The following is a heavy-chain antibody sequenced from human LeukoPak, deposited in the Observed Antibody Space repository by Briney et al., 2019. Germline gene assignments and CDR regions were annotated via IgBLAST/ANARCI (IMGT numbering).Heavy chain of an antibody. Sequence: PSQTLSLTCTVSGGSISSGGYYWSWIRQHPGKGLEWIRYIYYSGSTYYDPSLKSRVTISVDTSKNQFSLKLSSVTAADTAVYYCARARAYYYGSGNYMDVWGQGTTVTVSS. CDR2: IYYSGST. CDR1: GGSISSGGYY. J-gene: IGHJ6*02. CDR3: ARARAYYYGSGNYMDV. D-gene: IGHD3-10*01. V-gene: IGHV4-31*03.